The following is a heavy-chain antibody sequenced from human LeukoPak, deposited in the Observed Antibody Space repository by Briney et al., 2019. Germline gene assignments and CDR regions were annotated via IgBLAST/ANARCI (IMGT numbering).Heavy chain of an antibody. CDR3: ARTVSVTTGFDY. Sequence: SVKVSCKASGGTFSSYAISWVRQPPGQGLEWMGGIIPIFGTANYAQKFQGRVTITTDESTSTAYMVLSSLRSEDTAVYYCARTVSVTTGFDYWGQGTLVTVSS. CDR1: GGTFSSYA. D-gene: IGHD4-11*01. J-gene: IGHJ4*02. CDR2: IIPIFGTA. V-gene: IGHV1-69*05.